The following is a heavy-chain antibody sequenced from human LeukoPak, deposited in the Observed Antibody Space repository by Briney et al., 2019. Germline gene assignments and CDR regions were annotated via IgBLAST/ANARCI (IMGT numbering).Heavy chain of an antibody. D-gene: IGHD3-16*01. J-gene: IGHJ4*02. CDR1: GGSITSYY. Sequence: PSETLSLTCTVSGGSITSYYWSWIRQPPGKGLEWIGYIYYSGSSNHNPSLKSRVTISVDTSKNQFSLKLSSVTAADTAVYYCVRGDYIWGTYYFDYWGQGTLVTVSS. CDR3: VRGDYIWGTYYFDY. V-gene: IGHV4-59*01. CDR2: IYYSGSS.